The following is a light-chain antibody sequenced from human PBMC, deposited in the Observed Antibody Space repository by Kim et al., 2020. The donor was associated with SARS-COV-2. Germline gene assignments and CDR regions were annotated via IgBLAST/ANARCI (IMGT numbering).Light chain of an antibody. Sequence: SSELTQDSAVSVALGQTVRITCQGDSLRSYYASWYQQKPGQAPVLVIYGKNNRPSGIPDRFSGSRSGNTASLTITGAQAEDEADYYCNSRDSSGNHSVFGGGTQLTVL. V-gene: IGLV3-19*01. CDR1: SLRSYY. J-gene: IGLJ3*02. CDR3: NSRDSSGNHSV. CDR2: GKN.